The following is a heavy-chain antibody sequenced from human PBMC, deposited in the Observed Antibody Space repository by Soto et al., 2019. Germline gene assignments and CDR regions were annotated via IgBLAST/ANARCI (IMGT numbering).Heavy chain of an antibody. CDR2: ISGSGGIT. CDR3: ARRGSGSYYDY. J-gene: IGHJ4*02. CDR1: GLTFSSYA. Sequence: EVQLLESGGGLVQPGGSLRLSCAASGLTFSSYAMRWVRQAPVKGLEWVSAISGSGGITYYADSVKGRFTISRDNSKNTLYLQMNSLRAEDTAVYYCARRGSGSYYDYSGQGTLVTVSS. V-gene: IGHV3-23*01. D-gene: IGHD1-26*01.